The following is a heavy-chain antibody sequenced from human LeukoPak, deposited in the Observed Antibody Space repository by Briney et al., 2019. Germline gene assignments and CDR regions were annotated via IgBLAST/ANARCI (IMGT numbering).Heavy chain of an antibody. CDR1: GYTFAGYY. V-gene: IGHV1-2*02. D-gene: IGHD6-19*01. CDR2: INPNSGGT. Sequence: GASVKVSCKASGYTFAGYYLHWVRQAPGQGLEWMGWINPNSGGTNSALNFQGRVTMARDTSLTTAYMELSRLRSDDTAVYYCAAFGGQWLIRGDRAFDIWGQGTMVTVSS. CDR3: AAFGGQWLIRGDRAFDI. J-gene: IGHJ3*02.